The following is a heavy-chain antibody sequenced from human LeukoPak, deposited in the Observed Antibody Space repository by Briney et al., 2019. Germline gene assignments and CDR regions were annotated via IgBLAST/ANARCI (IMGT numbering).Heavy chain of an antibody. CDR3: VRGPYGASISKWFDP. V-gene: IGHV4-59*01. D-gene: IGHD4/OR15-4a*01. Sequence: SETLSLTCTVSRGSISGYSWSWIRQSPGGGLEWIGYICYSGDTAYNPSLRSRVTMSVDTSKNQFSLQLRSMTTADTAVYYCVRGPYGASISKWFDPWGQGTQVIVSP. J-gene: IGHJ5*02. CDR2: ICYSGDT. CDR1: RGSISGYS.